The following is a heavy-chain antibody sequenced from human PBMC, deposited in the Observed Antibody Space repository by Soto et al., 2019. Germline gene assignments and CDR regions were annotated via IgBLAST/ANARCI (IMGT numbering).Heavy chain of an antibody. CDR2: VDGSGADT. D-gene: IGHD2-8*01. CDR3: AKEIFAAAYAATSAFDL. CDR1: GFTFSSHA. J-gene: IGHJ4*02. V-gene: IGHV3-23*01. Sequence: PGGSPRLSCAASGFTFSSHAMGWLRQAPGTEPEWVAFVDGSGADTSYADSVKGRFTISRDNSENSLYLHMNSLRAEDSGRYFCAKEIFAAAYAATSAFDLWGQGTLVTVSS.